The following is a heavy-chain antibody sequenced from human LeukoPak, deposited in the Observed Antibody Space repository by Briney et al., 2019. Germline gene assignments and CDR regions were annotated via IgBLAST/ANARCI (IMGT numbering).Heavy chain of an antibody. D-gene: IGHD3-22*01. CDR2: IRYDGSNK. CDR1: GFTFSSYS. J-gene: IGHJ4*02. V-gene: IGHV3-30*02. Sequence: GGSLRLSCAASGFTFSSYSMNWVRQAPGKGLEWVAFIRYDGSNKYYADSVKGRFTISRDNSKNTLYLQMNSLRAEDTAVYYCASDTYYYDSSGYYSVDYWGQGTLVTVSS. CDR3: ASDTYYYDSSGYYSVDY.